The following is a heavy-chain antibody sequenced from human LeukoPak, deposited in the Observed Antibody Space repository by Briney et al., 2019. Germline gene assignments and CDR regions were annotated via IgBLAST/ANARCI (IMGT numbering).Heavy chain of an antibody. J-gene: IGHJ4*02. CDR1: GFTVSSND. Sequence: GGSLRLSCAASGFTVSSNDMSWVRQAPGKGLEWVATISGSGVMTYYADSVKGRFTVSGDNSKNTLYLQMSSLTAADTAVYYCAKDRSIGTYYTFDHWGQGTLVTVSS. CDR3: AKDRSIGTYYTFDH. D-gene: IGHD1-26*01. V-gene: IGHV3-23*01. CDR2: ISGSGVMT.